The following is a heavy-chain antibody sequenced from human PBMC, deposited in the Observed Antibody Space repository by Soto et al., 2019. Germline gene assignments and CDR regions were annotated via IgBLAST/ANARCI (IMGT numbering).Heavy chain of an antibody. CDR3: ASDSSGPLYGMDV. V-gene: IGHV1-69*02. CDR2: IIPILGIA. Sequence: QVQLVQSGAEVKKPGSSVKVSCKASGGTFSSYTISWVRQAPGQGLEWIGRIIPILGIANYAQKFQGRVTITADKSTSTAYMELSSLRSEDTAVYYCASDSSGPLYGMDVWGQGTTVTVSS. D-gene: IGHD3-22*01. CDR1: GGTFSSYT. J-gene: IGHJ6*02.